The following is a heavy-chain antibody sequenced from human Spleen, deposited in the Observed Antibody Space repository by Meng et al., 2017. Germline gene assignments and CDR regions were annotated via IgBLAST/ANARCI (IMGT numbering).Heavy chain of an antibody. CDR2: IYTGSKT. V-gene: IGHV3-53*01. CDR3: ARDRIYVSGFLQRPYYGMDV. CDR1: GFTVSSNY. Sequence: GESLKISCAASGFTVSSNYMSWVRQAPGKGLEWISVIYTGSKTYYADSVKGRFTISRDDSKNTLDLQMHSLRADDTAVYYCARDRIYVSGFLQRPYYGMDVWGQGTTVTVSS. D-gene: IGHD3-10*01. J-gene: IGHJ6*02.